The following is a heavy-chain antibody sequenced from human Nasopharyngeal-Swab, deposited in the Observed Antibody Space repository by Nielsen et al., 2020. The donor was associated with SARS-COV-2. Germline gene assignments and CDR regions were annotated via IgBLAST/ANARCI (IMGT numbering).Heavy chain of an antibody. D-gene: IGHD1-26*01. V-gene: IGHV1-18*01. CDR1: GYTFTSYG. CDR2: ISGYNGNT. J-gene: IGHJ4*02. CDR3: AREDIVGANFDY. Sequence: ASVKVSCKASGYTFTSYGISWVRQAPGQGLEWMAWISGYNGNTNYAQKLQGRVTMTTDTSTSTAYMELRSLRSDDTAVYYCAREDIVGANFDYWGQGTLVTVSS.